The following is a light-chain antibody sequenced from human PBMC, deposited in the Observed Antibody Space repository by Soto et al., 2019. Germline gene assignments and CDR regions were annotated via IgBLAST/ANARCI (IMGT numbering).Light chain of an antibody. CDR3: QQRRNWPFT. Sequence: EILLTQSPATLSLSPGERATLSCRTSQSVSKYFAWYQQKPGRAPRLLSYDASSRATGIPPRFIGSGSGTDFTLTISSLEPEDFAIYYCQQRRNWPFTFGQGTRLEIK. V-gene: IGKV3-11*01. J-gene: IGKJ5*01. CDR2: DAS. CDR1: QSVSKY.